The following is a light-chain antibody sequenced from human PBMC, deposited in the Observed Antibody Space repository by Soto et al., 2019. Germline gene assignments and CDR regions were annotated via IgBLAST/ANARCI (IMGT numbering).Light chain of an antibody. CDR2: AAS. CDR1: QGISSN. J-gene: IGKJ4*01. Sequence: DIHFTQSPSFLSASVGDRVTISCRASQGISSNLACYQHKQGKAPNLLISAASTMQSGVPSRFSGSGSGTEFTLTISRLQPEDFATYYCQQLNSYPLSFGGGTKVEIE. V-gene: IGKV1-9*01. CDR3: QQLNSYPLS.